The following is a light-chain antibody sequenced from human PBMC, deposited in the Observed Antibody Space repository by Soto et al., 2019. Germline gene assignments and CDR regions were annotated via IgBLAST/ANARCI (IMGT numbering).Light chain of an antibody. V-gene: IGLV1-40*01. Sequence: QAVLTQPPSVSGAPGQRVTISCTGSRSNIGAGHDVHWYQQLPGTAPKLPIHGNNNRPSGVPDRFSGSKSGTSASLAITGLQAEDGADYYCQSYDSSLSGSVFGGGTKLTVL. CDR2: GNN. J-gene: IGLJ2*01. CDR3: QSYDSSLSGSV. CDR1: RSNIGAGHD.